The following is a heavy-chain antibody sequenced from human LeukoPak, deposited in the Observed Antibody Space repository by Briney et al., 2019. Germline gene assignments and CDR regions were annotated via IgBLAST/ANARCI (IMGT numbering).Heavy chain of an antibody. CDR3: ARKGRYCSSTGCPWHV. D-gene: IGHD2-2*01. Sequence: SETLSLTCAVYGGSFSGYYWSWIRQPPGKGLEWIGEINHSGSTNYNPSLKSRVTISVDTSKNQFSLKLSSVTAADTAVYYCARKGRYCSSTGCPWHVWGQGTTVTVSS. J-gene: IGHJ6*02. CDR1: GGSFSGYY. V-gene: IGHV4-34*01. CDR2: INHSGST.